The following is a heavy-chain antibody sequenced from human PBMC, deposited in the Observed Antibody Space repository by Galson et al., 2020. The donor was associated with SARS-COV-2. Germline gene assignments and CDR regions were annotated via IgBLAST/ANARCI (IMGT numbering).Heavy chain of an antibody. Sequence: SETLSLTCAVSGTSISSGSYSWNWIRQPPAKGLEWIGYISHSGGTYYNPSLKSRVTISGDRSKNQLSLRLSSVTAADTAVYYCARLHYGEYAPEAFDIWGPGTRVTVAS. J-gene: IGHJ3*02. CDR3: ARLHYGEYAPEAFDI. CDR2: ISHSGGT. CDR1: GTSISSGSYS. V-gene: IGHV4-30-2*01. D-gene: IGHD4-17*01.